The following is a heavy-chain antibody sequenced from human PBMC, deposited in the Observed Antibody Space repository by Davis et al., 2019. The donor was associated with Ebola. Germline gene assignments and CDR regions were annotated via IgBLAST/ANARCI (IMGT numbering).Heavy chain of an antibody. Sequence: SVKVSCKASGGTFSRYAISWVRQAPGQGLEWMGGIIPIFGTTNYAQRFQGRVTITADESTSTAYVELTSLKFEDTAVYYCARVGYNNTFDHWGQGTLVTVSS. V-gene: IGHV1-69*13. CDR3: ARVGYNNTFDH. CDR2: IIPIFGTT. D-gene: IGHD1-14*01. CDR1: GGTFSRYA. J-gene: IGHJ4*02.